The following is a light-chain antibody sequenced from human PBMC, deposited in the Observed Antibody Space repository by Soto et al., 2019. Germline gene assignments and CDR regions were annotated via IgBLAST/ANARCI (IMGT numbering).Light chain of an antibody. Sequence: ILLTQSPAPLSLSPGERATLSCRAIQSVSSYLVWYQQKPGQAPRLLIYDASNRATGIPDRFSGSGSGTDFTLTIGRLEPEDFAVYYCQQYGTLPITFGQGTRLEIK. CDR1: QSVSSY. J-gene: IGKJ5*01. CDR2: DAS. V-gene: IGKV3-20*01. CDR3: QQYGTLPIT.